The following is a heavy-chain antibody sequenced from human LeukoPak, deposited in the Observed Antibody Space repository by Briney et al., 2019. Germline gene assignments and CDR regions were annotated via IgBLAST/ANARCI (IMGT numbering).Heavy chain of an antibody. J-gene: IGHJ3*02. D-gene: IGHD3-22*01. V-gene: IGHV3-53*01. CDR3: ARASLDSSGGDAFDI. CDR1: GFTVSSNY. Sequence: QPGGSLRLSCAASGFTVSSNYMSWVRQAPGKGLEWVSVIYSGGSTYYADSVKGRFTISRDNSKNTLYLQMNSLRAEDTAVYYCARASLDSSGGDAFDIWGQGTMVTVSS. CDR2: IYSGGST.